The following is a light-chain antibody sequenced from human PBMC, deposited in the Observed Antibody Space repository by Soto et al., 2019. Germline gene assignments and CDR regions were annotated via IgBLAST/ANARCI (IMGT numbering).Light chain of an antibody. J-gene: IGLJ1*01. CDR3: SSYTSNNTQV. Sequence: QAALTQPASVSGSPGQSITISFTGTSIDVGAYKYVSWYQQHPGKAPKLMIYEVSNRLSGVSNSFSGSKSGNTASVTISGLQAEDEADYYCSSYTSNNTQVFGTGTKV. V-gene: IGLV2-14*01. CDR1: SIDVGAYKY. CDR2: EVS.